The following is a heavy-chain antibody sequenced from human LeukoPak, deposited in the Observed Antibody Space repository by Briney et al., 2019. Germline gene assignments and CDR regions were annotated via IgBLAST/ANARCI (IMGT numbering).Heavy chain of an antibody. CDR1: GGFMSSYY. CDR3: ARVVTGTTYYYYMDV. V-gene: IGHV4-59*01. CDR2: IYYSGST. D-gene: IGHD1-7*01. J-gene: IGHJ6*03. Sequence: SETLSLTCTVSGGFMSSYYWSWIRQPPGKGLEWIGYIYYSGSTNYNPSLKSRVTILVDTSKNQFSLKLSSVTAADTAVYYCARVVTGTTYYYYMDVWGKGTTVTVSS.